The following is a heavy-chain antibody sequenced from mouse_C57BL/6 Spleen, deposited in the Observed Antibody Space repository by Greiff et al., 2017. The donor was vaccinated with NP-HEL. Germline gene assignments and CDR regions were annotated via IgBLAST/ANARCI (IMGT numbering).Heavy chain of an antibody. Sequence: EVKLQQSGAELVRPGASVKLSCTASGFNIKDYYMHWVKQRPEQGLEWIGRIDPEDGDTEYAPKFQGKATMTADTSSNTAYLQLSSLTSEDTAVYYCTPHYYGSSYRAYWGQGTLVTVSA. D-gene: IGHD1-1*01. V-gene: IGHV14-1*01. J-gene: IGHJ3*01. CDR3: TPHYYGSSYRAY. CDR1: GFNIKDYY. CDR2: IDPEDGDT.